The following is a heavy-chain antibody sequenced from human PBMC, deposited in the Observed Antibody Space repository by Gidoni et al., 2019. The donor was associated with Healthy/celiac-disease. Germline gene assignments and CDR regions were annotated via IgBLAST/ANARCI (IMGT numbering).Heavy chain of an antibody. Sequence: EVQLVASGGGLVKPGGSLRLSCAASGFPFSSYSMNWVRQAPGKGLEWFSSISSSISYIYYADSVKGRFTISRDNAKNSLYLQMNSLRAEDTAVYYCARGENLSYSNSPTNYYYYMDVWGKGTTVTVSS. V-gene: IGHV3-21*01. CDR3: ARGENLSYSNSPTNYYYYMDV. J-gene: IGHJ6*03. CDR1: GFPFSSYS. D-gene: IGHD4-4*01. CDR2: ISSSISYI.